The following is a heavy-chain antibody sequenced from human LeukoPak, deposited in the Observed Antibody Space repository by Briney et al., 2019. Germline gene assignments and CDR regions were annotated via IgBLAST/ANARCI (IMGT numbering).Heavy chain of an antibody. D-gene: IGHD3-22*01. V-gene: IGHV3-30*18. J-gene: IGHJ4*02. CDR3: AKEEVDSSGWINFDY. CDR1: GFTFSRVS. CDR2: SSRDGRRT. Sequence: PGGSLRLSCETSGFTFSRVSMHWVRQAPGKGLEGVALSSRDGRRTFYADPVAGRFTIYRDNSENILYLQLNSLRVDDTALYYCAKEEVDSSGWINFDYWGQGTLVAASS.